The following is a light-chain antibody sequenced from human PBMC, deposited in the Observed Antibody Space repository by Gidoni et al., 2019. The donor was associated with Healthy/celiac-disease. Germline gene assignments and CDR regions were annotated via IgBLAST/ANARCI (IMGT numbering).Light chain of an antibody. CDR3: QQYNNWPPLT. J-gene: IGKJ4*01. CDR2: GAS. Sequence: EIVMTQSPATLSVSPGERATLSCRASPSVSSNLAWYQQKPGQPPRLLIYGASTRATGIPARFSGSGSGTEFTLTISSLQSEDFAVYYCQQYNNWPPLTFGGGTKVEIK. V-gene: IGKV3-15*01. CDR1: PSVSSN.